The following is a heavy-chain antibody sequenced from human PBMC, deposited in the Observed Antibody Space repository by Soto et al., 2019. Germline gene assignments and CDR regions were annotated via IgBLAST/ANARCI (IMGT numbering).Heavy chain of an antibody. CDR2: IIPIFGTA. CDR1: GGTFSSYA. D-gene: IGHD5-12*01. CDR3: ARESAYSGYDPGNWIDY. V-gene: IGHV1-69*01. J-gene: IGHJ4*02. Sequence: QVQLVQSGAEVKKPGSSVKVSCKASGGTFSSYAISWVRQAPGQGLEWMGGIIPIFGTANYAQKFQGRVTITADESTSTDYMELSSLRSEDTAVYYCARESAYSGYDPGNWIDYWGQGTLVTVSS.